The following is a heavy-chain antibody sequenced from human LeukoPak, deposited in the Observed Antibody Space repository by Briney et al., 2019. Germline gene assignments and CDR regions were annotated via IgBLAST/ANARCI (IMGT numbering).Heavy chain of an antibody. CDR3: ARGLGGRGYYGSGSYYGPYYYMDV. J-gene: IGHJ6*03. CDR1: GGTFSSYA. D-gene: IGHD3-10*01. Sequence: ASVKVSCKASGGTFSSYAINWVRQATGQGLEWMGWMNPNSGNTGYPQKFQGRVTMTRNTSISTAYMELSSLRSEDTAVYYCARGLGGRGYYGSGSYYGPYYYMDVWGKGTTVIISS. V-gene: IGHV1-8*02. CDR2: MNPNSGNT.